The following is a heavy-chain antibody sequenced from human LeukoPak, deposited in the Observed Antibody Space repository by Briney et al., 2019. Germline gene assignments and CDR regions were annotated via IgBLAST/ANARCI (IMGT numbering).Heavy chain of an antibody. V-gene: IGHV1-18*01. D-gene: IGHD2-2*01. CDR2: ISGNNDNP. J-gene: IGHJ4*02. Sequence: ASVKVSFKASGYTFSNFGINWVRQAPGQGLEWIAWISGNNDNPNYGQKFQGGFTVTTDSSTSTAYMELRNLRSDDTAVYYCARDGTSTDDYWGQGTLVTVSS. CDR3: ARDGTSTDDY. CDR1: GYTFSNFG.